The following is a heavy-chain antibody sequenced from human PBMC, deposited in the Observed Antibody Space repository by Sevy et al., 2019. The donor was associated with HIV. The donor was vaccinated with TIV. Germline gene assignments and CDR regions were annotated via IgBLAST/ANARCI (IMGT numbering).Heavy chain of an antibody. D-gene: IGHD6-13*01. CDR2: TRNKADGYTT. CDR1: GFTFSDHY. J-gene: IGHJ4*02. CDR3: ATHAGIAAAGRVFDY. Sequence: GGSLRLSCVASGFTFSDHYMEWVRQAPGKGLEWVGRTRNKADGYTTEYAASVKGRFTISRDESKSSLNVQMNSLKAEDTAVYYCATHAGIAAAGRVFDYWGQGTLVTVSS. V-gene: IGHV3-72*01.